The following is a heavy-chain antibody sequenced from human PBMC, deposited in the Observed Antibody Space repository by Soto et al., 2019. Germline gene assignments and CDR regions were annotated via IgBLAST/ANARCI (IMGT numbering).Heavy chain of an antibody. J-gene: IGHJ4*02. V-gene: IGHV4-39*01. CDR2: IYYSGST. D-gene: IGHD3-22*01. Sequence: KPSETLSLTCTVSGGSISSSSYYWGWIRQPPGKGLEWIGSIYYSGSTYYNPSLKSRVTISVDTSKNQFSLKLSSVTAADTAVYYCARSYSSGYPPRVDSWGQGTLVTVSS. CDR3: ARSYSSGYPPRVDS. CDR1: GGSISSSSYY.